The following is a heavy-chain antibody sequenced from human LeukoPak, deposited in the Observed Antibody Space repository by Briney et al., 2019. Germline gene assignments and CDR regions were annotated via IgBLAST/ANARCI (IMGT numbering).Heavy chain of an antibody. CDR1: GFTVNNNY. CDR3: TYFTFGGVNLLDY. V-gene: IGHV3-53*01. CDR2: LYSGGST. Sequence: SGGSLRLSCAASGFTVNNNYMSWVRQAPGKGLEWVSVLYSGGSTYYADSVKGRFTISRDNSKNTLYLQMNSLRAEDTAVYYCTYFTFGGVNLLDYWGQGTLVTVSS. D-gene: IGHD3-16*01. J-gene: IGHJ4*02.